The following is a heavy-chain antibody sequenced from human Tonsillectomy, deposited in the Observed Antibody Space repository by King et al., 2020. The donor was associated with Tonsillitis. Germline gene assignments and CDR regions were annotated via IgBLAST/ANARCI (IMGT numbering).Heavy chain of an antibody. CDR3: ARDIYGYRATYFDY. V-gene: IGHV3-33*01. Sequence: VQLVESGGGVVQPGRSLRLSCAASGFTFSSYGMHWVRQAPGKGLEWVAVIWYDGSNKYYADSVKGRFTISRDNSKNTLYLQMNSLRAEDTAVYYCARDIYGYRATYFDYWGQGTLVTVSS. D-gene: IGHD5-24*01. CDR2: IWYDGSNK. J-gene: IGHJ4*02. CDR1: GFTFSSYG.